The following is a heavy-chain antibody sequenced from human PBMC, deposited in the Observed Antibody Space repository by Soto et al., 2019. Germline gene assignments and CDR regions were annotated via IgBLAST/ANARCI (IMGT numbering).Heavy chain of an antibody. V-gene: IGHV1-2*02. CDR2: INPNSGGT. Sequence: QVQQVQSGAEVKKPGASVKVSCKASGYTFTGYYMHWVRQAPGQGLEWMGWINPNSGGTNDAQKFQGRLTKTRDTSISTAYRERSRLRSNDTAVYYCAREAVAGTYFYSGMTSGAKGPRSPSP. CDR1: GYTFTGYY. CDR3: AREAVAGTYFYSGMTS. D-gene: IGHD6-19*01. J-gene: IGHJ6*02.